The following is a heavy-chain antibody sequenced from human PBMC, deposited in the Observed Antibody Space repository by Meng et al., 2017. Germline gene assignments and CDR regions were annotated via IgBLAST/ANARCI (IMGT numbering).Heavy chain of an antibody. CDR2: MNTNTGNP. Sequence: ASVKVSCMASGYTFTSYDINWVRQATGQGLEWMGWMNTNTGNPTYAQGFTGRFVFSLDTSVSTAYLQISSLQAEDTAVYYCARDSPKPYYDFWSGYYFGFDYWGQGTLVTVSS. V-gene: IGHV7-4-1*02. D-gene: IGHD3-3*01. CDR3: ARDSPKPYYDFWSGYYFGFDY. J-gene: IGHJ4*02. CDR1: GYTFTSYD.